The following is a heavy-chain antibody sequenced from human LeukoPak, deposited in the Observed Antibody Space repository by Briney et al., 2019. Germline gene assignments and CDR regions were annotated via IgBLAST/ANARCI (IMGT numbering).Heavy chain of an antibody. D-gene: IGHD5-12*01. CDR3: ARGPSGYHNT. CDR2: IKEDGSEK. V-gene: IGHV3-7*01. Sequence: PGGSLRLSCAASGFTFSSYGMHWVRQAPGKGPECVANIKEDGSEKYYADSVKGRFTISRDNAKNSLYLQMNSLRAEDTAVYYCARGPSGYHNTGGQGTLVTVSS. CDR1: GFTFSSYG. J-gene: IGHJ4*02.